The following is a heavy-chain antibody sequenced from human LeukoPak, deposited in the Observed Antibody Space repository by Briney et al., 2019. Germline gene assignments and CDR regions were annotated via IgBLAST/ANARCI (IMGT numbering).Heavy chain of an antibody. Sequence: GASVKVSCKASGYGFIGYHVHWVRQAPGQGLEWMGWINPSSGDTEYSQKYQGRVTMTRDTSISTAYTELSRLTSDDTAVYFCARLPLRYCSAGSCYRDYWGQGTLVTVSS. V-gene: IGHV1-2*02. CDR2: INPSSGDT. J-gene: IGHJ4*02. CDR1: GYGFIGYH. CDR3: ARLPLRYCSAGSCYRDY. D-gene: IGHD2-15*01.